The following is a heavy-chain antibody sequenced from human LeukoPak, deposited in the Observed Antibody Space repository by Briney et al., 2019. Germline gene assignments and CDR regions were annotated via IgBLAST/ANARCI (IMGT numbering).Heavy chain of an antibody. V-gene: IGHV1-8*01. CDR3: ARSISGSYYYYYYMDV. J-gene: IGHJ6*03. Sequence: ASVKVSCKASGYTFTSYDINWVRQATGQGFEWMGWMNPNSGNTGYAQKFQGRVTMTRNTSISTAYMELSSLRSDDTAVYYCARSISGSYYYYYYMDVWGKGTTVTISS. CDR1: GYTFTSYD. CDR2: MNPNSGNT. D-gene: IGHD3-10*01.